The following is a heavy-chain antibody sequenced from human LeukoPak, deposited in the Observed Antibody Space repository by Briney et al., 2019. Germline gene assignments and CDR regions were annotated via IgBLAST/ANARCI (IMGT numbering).Heavy chain of an antibody. V-gene: IGHV3-21*06. CDR2: ISSSSSYK. D-gene: IGHD3-3*01. CDR3: AREIFWSGYFSNLHFDY. Sequence: GGSLRLSCAASGFTFSSYIMNWVRQAPGKGLEWVSSISSSSSYKYYAGSVKGRFTISRDNAKNSLYLQMNNLRPEDTAVYYCAREIFWSGYFSNLHFDYWGQGTLVTVSS. J-gene: IGHJ4*02. CDR1: GFTFSSYI.